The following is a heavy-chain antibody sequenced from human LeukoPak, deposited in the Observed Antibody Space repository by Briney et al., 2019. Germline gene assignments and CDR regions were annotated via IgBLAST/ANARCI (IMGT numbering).Heavy chain of an antibody. CDR1: GGTFSSYA. CDR3: ARNVDTAMADYYYYGMDV. CDR2: IIPIFGAA. Sequence: SVKVSCKASGGTFSSYAISWVRQAPGQGLEWMGGIIPIFGAANYAQKFQGRVTITANESTSTAYMELSSLRSEDTAVYYCARNVDTAMADYYYYGMDVWGQGTTVTVSS. J-gene: IGHJ6*02. D-gene: IGHD5-18*01. V-gene: IGHV1-69*13.